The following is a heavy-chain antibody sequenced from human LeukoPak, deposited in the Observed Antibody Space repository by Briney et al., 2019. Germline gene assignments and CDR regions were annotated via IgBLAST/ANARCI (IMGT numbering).Heavy chain of an antibody. J-gene: IGHJ4*02. CDR3: ARARGDSSPASRYFDY. Sequence: GGSLRLPCAASGFTVSSNYMSWVRQAPGKGLEWVSVIYSGGSTYYADSVKGRFTISRDNSKNTLYLQMNSLRPEDTAIYYCARARGDSSPASRYFDYWGQGAPVTVSS. D-gene: IGHD5-18*01. V-gene: IGHV3-53*05. CDR2: IYSGGST. CDR1: GFTVSSNY.